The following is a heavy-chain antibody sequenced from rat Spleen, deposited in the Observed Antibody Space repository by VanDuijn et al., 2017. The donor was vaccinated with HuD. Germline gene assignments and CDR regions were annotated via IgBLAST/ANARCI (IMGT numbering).Heavy chain of an antibody. CDR3: ARPNYPGFNYFDY. CDR2: ISYDGSRT. D-gene: IGHD1-4*01. J-gene: IGHJ2*01. CDR1: GFIFSDYY. Sequence: EVQLVESDGGLVQPGRSLKLPCAASGFIFSDYYMAWVRQAPTKGLEWVATISYDGSRTYYRDSVKGRFTISRDNAKTTLYLQMDSLRSEDTATYYCARPNYPGFNYFDYWGQGVMVTVSS. V-gene: IGHV5-29*01.